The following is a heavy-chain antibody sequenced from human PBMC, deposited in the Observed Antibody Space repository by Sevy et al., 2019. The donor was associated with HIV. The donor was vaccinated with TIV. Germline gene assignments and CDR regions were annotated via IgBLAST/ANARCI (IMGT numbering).Heavy chain of an antibody. Sequence: GGSLRLSCAASGFTFSSYSMNWVRQAPGKGLEWVSYISSSSSTIYYADSVKGRFTISRDNAKNSRYLQMNSLRDEDTAVYYCARAPTVVVITTFYYYGMDVWGQGTTVTVSS. D-gene: IGHD3-22*01. J-gene: IGHJ6*02. CDR2: ISSSSSTI. CDR1: GFTFSSYS. V-gene: IGHV3-48*02. CDR3: ARAPTVVVITTFYYYGMDV.